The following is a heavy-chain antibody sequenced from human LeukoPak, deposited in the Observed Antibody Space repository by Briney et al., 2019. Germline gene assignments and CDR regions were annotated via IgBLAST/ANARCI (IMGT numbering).Heavy chain of an antibody. CDR2: IDPDGITT. CDR3: AKAGYCSGGSCYLRGFDP. Sequence: GGSLRLPCAASGFTLSGYWMHWVRQAPGEGLVWVSRIDPDGITTNYADSVKGRFTTSRDNARNTLYLQMNSLRAEDTAVYYCAKAGYCSGGSCYLRGFDPWGQGTLVTVSS. CDR1: GFTLSGYW. V-gene: IGHV3-74*01. J-gene: IGHJ5*02. D-gene: IGHD2-15*01.